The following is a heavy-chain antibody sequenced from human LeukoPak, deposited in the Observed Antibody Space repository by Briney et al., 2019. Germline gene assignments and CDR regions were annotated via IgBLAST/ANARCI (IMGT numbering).Heavy chain of an antibody. CDR2: INSDGSWT. J-gene: IGHJ4*02. D-gene: IGHD2/OR15-2a*01. CDR3: VSFYETY. Sequence: GGSLRLSCAASGFTFSSYWMHWVRQAPGKGLVWVSHINSDGSWTSYADSVKGRFTISKDNAKNTVYLQMNSLRAEDTAAYYCVSFYETYWGRGTLVTVSS. CDR1: GFTFSSYW. V-gene: IGHV3-74*01.